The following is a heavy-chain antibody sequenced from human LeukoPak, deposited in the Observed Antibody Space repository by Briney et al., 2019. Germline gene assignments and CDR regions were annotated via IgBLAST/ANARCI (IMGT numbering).Heavy chain of an antibody. CDR3: ARGADCSSTSCYKSY. CDR1: GFTFSSYS. J-gene: IGHJ4*02. Sequence: GGSLRLSCAASGFTFSSYSMNWVRQAPGKGLEWVSSISSSSSYIYYADSVKGRFTISRDNAKNSLYLQMNSLTAEDTAVYYCARGADCSSTSCYKSYWGQGTLVTVSS. CDR2: ISSSSSYI. V-gene: IGHV3-21*01. D-gene: IGHD2-2*02.